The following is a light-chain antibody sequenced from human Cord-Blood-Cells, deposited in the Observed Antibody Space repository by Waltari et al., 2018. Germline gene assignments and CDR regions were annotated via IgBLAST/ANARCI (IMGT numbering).Light chain of an antibody. V-gene: IGKV1-9*01. CDR1: QGISSY. J-gene: IGKJ5*01. CDR2: AAS. CDR3: QQLNSYLIT. Sequence: IQLTQSPSPLSASVEDKVTITCRASQGISSYLAWYQQKPGKAPKLLIYAASTLQSGIPSRFSGSGSGTDFTLTISSLQPEDFATYYCQQLNSYLITFGQGTRLEIK.